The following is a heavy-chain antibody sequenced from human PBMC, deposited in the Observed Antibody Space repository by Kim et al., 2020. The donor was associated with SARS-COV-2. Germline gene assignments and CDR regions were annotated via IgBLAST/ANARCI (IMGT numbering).Heavy chain of an antibody. D-gene: IGHD2-2*01. J-gene: IGHJ6*02. CDR2: ISGNGDST. CDR3: AKVSSWYFYHGMDV. V-gene: IGHV3-23*01. CDR1: GFTFSSYA. Sequence: GGSLRLSCTASGFTFSSYAMNWVRQAPGKGLEWVSSISGNGDSTYYPDSVKGRCRISRDNSKNIVYLQMSSLRAEDTAVYYFAKVSSWYFYHGMDVWGQGTTVTVSS.